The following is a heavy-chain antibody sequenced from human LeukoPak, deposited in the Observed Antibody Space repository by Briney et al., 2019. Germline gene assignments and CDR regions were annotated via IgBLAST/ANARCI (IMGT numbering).Heavy chain of an antibody. V-gene: IGHV3-30*01. J-gene: IGHJ6*03. Sequence: GGSLRLSCAASRFTFSSYPMHWVRQAPGKGLEWVAVISYDGSNKYYADSVRGRFTISRDTSKNTLYLQMNSLRAEGTAVYYCARGAGDDFWEDYYYYMDVWGKGTTVTVSS. CDR2: ISYDGSNK. CDR3: ARGAGDDFWEDYYYYMDV. D-gene: IGHD3-3*01. CDR1: RFTFSSYP.